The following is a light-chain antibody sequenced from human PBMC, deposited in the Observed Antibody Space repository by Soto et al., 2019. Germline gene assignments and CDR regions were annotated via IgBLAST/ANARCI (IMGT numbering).Light chain of an antibody. CDR3: QQHYNYPFT. Sequence: AIPMTQSPSSLSASVGDRVTITCRASQAIRTDLAWYQHKPGKAPKLLIYAASNLHSGVPHMFSASSSGTDFTLTITSLQPEDFATYYCQQHYNYPFTFGHGTEVDI. CDR2: AAS. J-gene: IGKJ3*01. V-gene: IGKV1-6*01. CDR1: QAIRTD.